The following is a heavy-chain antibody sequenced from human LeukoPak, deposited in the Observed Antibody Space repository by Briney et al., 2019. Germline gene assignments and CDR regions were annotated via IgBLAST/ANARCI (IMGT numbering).Heavy chain of an antibody. D-gene: IGHD1-26*01. CDR1: GFTFSSYS. CDR3: ERLGGWGTYYYIDY. J-gene: IGHJ4*02. V-gene: IGHV3-48*01. CDR2: ISSGSSTI. Sequence: GGSLRLSCAASGFTFSSYSMNWVSQAPEKGLEWVSYISSGSSTIYYADSVKGRFTISRDNAKNSLYMQMNSLRAEDTAVYYCERLGGWGTYYYIDYWGQGTLVTVSS.